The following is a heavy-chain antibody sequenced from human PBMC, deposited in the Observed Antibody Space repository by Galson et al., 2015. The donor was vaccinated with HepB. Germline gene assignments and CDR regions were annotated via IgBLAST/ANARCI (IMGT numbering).Heavy chain of an antibody. J-gene: IGHJ4*02. CDR1: GYTFTSYA. CDR3: ARGIAVTKHFDY. Sequence: KVSCKASGYTFTSYAMHWVRQAPGQRLEWMGWINAGNGNTKYSQKFQGRVTITRDTSASTAYMELSSLRSEDTAVYYCARGIAVTKHFDYWGQGTLVTVSS. V-gene: IGHV1-3*01. CDR2: INAGNGNT. D-gene: IGHD6-19*01.